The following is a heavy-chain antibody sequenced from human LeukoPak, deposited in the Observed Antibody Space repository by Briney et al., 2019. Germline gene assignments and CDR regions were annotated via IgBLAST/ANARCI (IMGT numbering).Heavy chain of an antibody. V-gene: IGHV4-61*05. CDR1: GGSISSSRDF. CDR2: IYYSGSA. D-gene: IGHD5-12*01. J-gene: IGHJ4*02. Sequence: SETLSLTCTVSGGSISSSRDFWGWIRQPPGKGLEWIGFIYYSGSANYNPSLGSRVTISVDTSKNQFSLKLTSVTAADTAVYYCARTGVVATSYFFDYWGQGTLVTVSS. CDR3: ARTGVVATSYFFDY.